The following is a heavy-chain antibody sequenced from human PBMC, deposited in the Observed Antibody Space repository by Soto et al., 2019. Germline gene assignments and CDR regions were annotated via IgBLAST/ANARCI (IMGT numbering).Heavy chain of an antibody. V-gene: IGHV3-11*01. Sequence: QVQLVESGGGLVKPGGSLRLSCAASGFTFSAYYMSWIRQAPGKGLEWVSYISSSGSTIYYADSVKGRFTISRDNAKNSLYLQMNSLRAEDTAVYSCASAFYGGKEESPFDYWGQGTLVTVSS. CDR1: GFTFSAYY. J-gene: IGHJ4*02. CDR2: ISSSGSTI. CDR3: ASAFYGGKEESPFDY. D-gene: IGHD4-17*01.